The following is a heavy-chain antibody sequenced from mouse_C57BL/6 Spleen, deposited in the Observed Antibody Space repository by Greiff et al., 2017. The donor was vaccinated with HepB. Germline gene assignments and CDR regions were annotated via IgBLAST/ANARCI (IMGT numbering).Heavy chain of an antibody. D-gene: IGHD1-1*01. J-gene: IGHJ4*01. Sequence: QVQLQQSGPELVKPGASVKISCKASGYAFSSSWMNWVKQRPGKGLEWIGRIYPGDGDTNYNGKFKGKATLTADKSSSTAYMQLISLTSEDSAVYFCARDYSSSYGDYAMDYWGQGTSVTVSS. CDR3: ARDYSSSYGDYAMDY. CDR2: IYPGDGDT. V-gene: IGHV1-82*01. CDR1: GYAFSSSW.